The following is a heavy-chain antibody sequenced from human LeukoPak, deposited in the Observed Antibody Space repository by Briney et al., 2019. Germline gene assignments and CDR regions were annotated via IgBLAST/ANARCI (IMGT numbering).Heavy chain of an antibody. CDR3: ARVLVIVGATFFDY. J-gene: IGHJ4*02. CDR1: GYTFTRSA. D-gene: IGHD1-26*01. V-gene: IGHV1-3*01. Sequence: ASVKVSCKASGYTFTRSAMHWVRQAPGERLAWMGWINADNGNTKYSKRFQGRVTITRDTSASTAYMELSSLRSEDTAVYYCARVLVIVGATFFDYWGQGTLVTVSS. CDR2: INADNGNT.